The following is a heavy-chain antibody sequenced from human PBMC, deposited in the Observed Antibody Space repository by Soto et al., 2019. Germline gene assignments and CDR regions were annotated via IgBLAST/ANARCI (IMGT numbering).Heavy chain of an antibody. D-gene: IGHD3-22*01. V-gene: IGHV3-21*01. CDR3: ARRAAGDSSGYSAFFDP. Sequence: EVQLVESGGGLVKHGGSLRLSCAASGFTFSSYSMNWVRQAPGKGLEWVSSISSSSSYIYYADSVKGRFTISRDNAKNSLYLQMNSLRAEDTAVYYCARRAAGDSSGYSAFFDPWGQGTLVTVSS. J-gene: IGHJ5*02. CDR1: GFTFSSYS. CDR2: ISSSSSYI.